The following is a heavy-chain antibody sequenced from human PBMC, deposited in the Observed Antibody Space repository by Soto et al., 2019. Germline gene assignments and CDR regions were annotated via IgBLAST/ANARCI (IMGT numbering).Heavy chain of an antibody. CDR1: GGSIRSGDYY. CDR3: ARARPGGWLAFDI. Sequence: SETLSLTCTVSGGSIRSGDYYWSWIRQPPGKGLEWIGYIHYSGSTDYNPSLKSRVTVSLDTSKNQVSLKLSSATAADTAVYYCARARPGGWLAFDIWGPGTMVTVSS. D-gene: IGHD5-12*01. J-gene: IGHJ3*02. V-gene: IGHV4-30-4*01. CDR2: IHYSGST.